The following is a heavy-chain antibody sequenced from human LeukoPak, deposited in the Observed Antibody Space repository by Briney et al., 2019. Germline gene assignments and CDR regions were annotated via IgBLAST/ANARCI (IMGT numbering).Heavy chain of an antibody. CDR3: ARDRALRYFDWLSQGPSNYYYGMDV. Sequence: KPGGSLRLSRAASGFTYSDYYMSWIRQAPGKGLEWVSYISSSSSYTNYADSVKGRLTISRDNDKNSLYLQMNSLRAEDTAVYYCARDRALRYFDWLSQGPSNYYYGMDVWGQGTTVTVSS. D-gene: IGHD3-9*01. CDR2: ISSSSSYT. CDR1: GFTYSDYY. J-gene: IGHJ6*02. V-gene: IGHV3-11*05.